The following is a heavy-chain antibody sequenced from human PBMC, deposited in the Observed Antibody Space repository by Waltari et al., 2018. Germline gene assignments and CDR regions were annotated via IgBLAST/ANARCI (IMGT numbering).Heavy chain of an antibody. Sequence: QVHLIQSGAEVKKPGASVRVSCKVSGYSLTKVSMHWVRQAPGKGLEWMGSCNPEDGETIYAQNFQGRVTLTDDSSAETAYMELSSLRSEDTAVYYCAIALSGIPVDLDFQHWGQGALVVVSS. J-gene: IGHJ1*01. D-gene: IGHD3-3*01. V-gene: IGHV1-24*01. CDR2: CNPEDGET. CDR1: GYSLTKVS. CDR3: AIALSGIPVDLDFQH.